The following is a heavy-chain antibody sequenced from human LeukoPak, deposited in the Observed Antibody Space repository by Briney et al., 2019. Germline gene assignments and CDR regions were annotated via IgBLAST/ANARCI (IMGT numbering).Heavy chain of an antibody. V-gene: IGHV3-11*01. Sequence: PGGSLRLSCAASGFTFSDYYMSWIRQAPGKGLEWVSCISSSGSSIYYADSVKGRFTISRDNAKNSQSLQMNSLRAEDTAVYYCARAAPHYGGNYYYYGMDVWGQGTTVTVSS. CDR3: ARAAPHYGGNYYYYGMDV. J-gene: IGHJ6*02. D-gene: IGHD4-17*01. CDR2: ISSSGSSI. CDR1: GFTFSDYY.